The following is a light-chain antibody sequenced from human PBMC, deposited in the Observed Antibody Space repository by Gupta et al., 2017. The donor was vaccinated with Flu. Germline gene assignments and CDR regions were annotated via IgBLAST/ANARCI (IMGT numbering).Light chain of an antibody. CDR1: SNDVGGSNR. CDR2: DVT. V-gene: IGLV2-11*01. Sequence: QSAPTQPRSVSGSPGQSVTISCTGSSNDVGGSNRVSWYQQRPGKAPKLILCDVTERPSGVPGRFAGSKSGNTASLTISGLQADDEADYYCSSHASRVTWVFGTGTTVTVL. J-gene: IGLJ1*01. CDR3: SSHASRVTWV.